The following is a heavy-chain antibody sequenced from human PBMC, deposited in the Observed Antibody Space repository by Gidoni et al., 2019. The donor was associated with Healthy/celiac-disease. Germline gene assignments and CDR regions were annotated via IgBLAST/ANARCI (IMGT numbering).Heavy chain of an antibody. Sequence: EVQLLESGGGLVQPGGSLRLSCAASGFTFSSSAMSWVRQAPGKGLEWVSAISGSGGSTYYADSVKGRFTISRDNSKNTLYLQMNSLRAEDTAVYYCATPGGDIVLMPFQNWGQGTLVTVSS. J-gene: IGHJ1*01. CDR3: ATPGGDIVLMPFQN. CDR1: GFTFSSSA. D-gene: IGHD2-8*01. V-gene: IGHV3-23*01. CDR2: ISGSGGST.